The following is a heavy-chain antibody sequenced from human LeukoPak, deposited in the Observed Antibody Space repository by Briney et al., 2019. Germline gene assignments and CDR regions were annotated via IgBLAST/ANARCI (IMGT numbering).Heavy chain of an antibody. CDR2: ISYDGSNK. V-gene: IGHV3-30*18. CDR1: GFTFSSYG. Sequence: GGSLRLSCAASGFTFSSYGMHWVRQAPGKGLEWVAVISYDGSNKYYADSVKGRFTISRDNSKNTLYLQMNSLRAEDTAVYYCAKAPVSKGYWGQGTVLTVSS. CDR3: AKAPVSKGY. J-gene: IGHJ4*02. D-gene: IGHD2-2*01.